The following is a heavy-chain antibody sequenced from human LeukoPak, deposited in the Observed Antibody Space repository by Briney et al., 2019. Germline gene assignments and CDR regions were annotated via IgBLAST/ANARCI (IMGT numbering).Heavy chain of an antibody. D-gene: IGHD3-22*01. CDR3: ARALGVWYDSSGYFFDY. CDR1: GGSISSHY. V-gene: IGHV4-59*11. CDR2: IYYSGST. J-gene: IGHJ4*02. Sequence: SETLSLTCTVSGGSISSHYWSWIRQPPGKGLELIRYIYYSGSTNYNPSLKSRVTISVDTSKNQFPLKLSSVTAADTAVYYCARALGVWYDSSGYFFDYWGQRTLVTVSS.